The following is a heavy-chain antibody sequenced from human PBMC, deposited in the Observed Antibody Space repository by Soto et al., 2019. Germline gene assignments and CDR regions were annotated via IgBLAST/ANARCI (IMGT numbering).Heavy chain of an antibody. Sequence: GGSLRLSCAASGFTFDDYAMHWVRQAPGKGLEWVSGISWNSGSIGYADSVKGRFTISRDNAKNPLYLQMNSLRAEDTALYYCAKVKKAGTISGPLDYWGQGTLVTVSS. CDR3: AKVKKAGTISGPLDY. V-gene: IGHV3-9*01. D-gene: IGHD6-19*01. CDR2: ISWNSGSI. J-gene: IGHJ4*02. CDR1: GFTFDDYA.